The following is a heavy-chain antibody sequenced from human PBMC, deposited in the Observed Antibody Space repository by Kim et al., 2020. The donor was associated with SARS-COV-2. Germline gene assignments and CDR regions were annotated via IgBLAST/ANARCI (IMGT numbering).Heavy chain of an antibody. CDR3: ARGWELRDAFDI. D-gene: IGHD1-26*01. Sequence: NYNPSLKSRVTISVDTSKNQFSLKLSSVTAADTAVYYCARGWELRDAFDIWGQGTMVTVSS. V-gene: IGHV4-59*09. J-gene: IGHJ3*02.